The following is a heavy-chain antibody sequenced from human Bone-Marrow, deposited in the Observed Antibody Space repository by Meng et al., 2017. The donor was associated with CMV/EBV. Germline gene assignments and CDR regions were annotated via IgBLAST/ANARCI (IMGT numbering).Heavy chain of an antibody. Sequence: GGSLRLSCAASGFTFSDYYMSWIRQAPGKGLERISYIRSSGSTIYYADSVKGRFTISRDNAKNSLYLQMDSLRAEDTAVYYCARHQGAPGFDFWGQGTLVTVSS. CDR1: GFTFSDYY. CDR3: ARHQGAPGFDF. D-gene: IGHD2-2*01. J-gene: IGHJ4*02. CDR2: IRSSGSTI. V-gene: IGHV3-11*04.